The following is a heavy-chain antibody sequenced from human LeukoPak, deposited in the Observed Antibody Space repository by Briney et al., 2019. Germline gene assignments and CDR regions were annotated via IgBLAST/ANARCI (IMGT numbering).Heavy chain of an antibody. CDR3: ARDIVVVPAASVAFDI. D-gene: IGHD2-2*01. CDR1: GFTFSSYS. Sequence: GSLRLSCAASGFTFSSYSMNWVRQAPGKGLEWVSSISSSSSYIYYVDSVKGRFTISRDNAKNSLYLQMNSLRAEDTAVYYCARDIVVVPAASVAFDIWGQGTMVTVSS. V-gene: IGHV3-21*01. CDR2: ISSSSSYI. J-gene: IGHJ3*02.